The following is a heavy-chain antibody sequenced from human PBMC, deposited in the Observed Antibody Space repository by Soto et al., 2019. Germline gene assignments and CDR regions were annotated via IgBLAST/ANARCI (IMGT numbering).Heavy chain of an antibody. D-gene: IGHD5-12*01. CDR1: GGSISSSSYY. CDR3: ASRLYRGYDFPFDF. V-gene: IGHV4-39*01. Sequence: SETLSLTCTVSGGSISSSSYYWGWIRQPPGKGLEWIGSIYYSGSTYYNPSLKSRVTISVDTSKNQFSLKLSSVTAADTAVYYCASRLYRGYDFPFDFWGQAILVTVS. CDR2: IYYSGST. J-gene: IGHJ4*02.